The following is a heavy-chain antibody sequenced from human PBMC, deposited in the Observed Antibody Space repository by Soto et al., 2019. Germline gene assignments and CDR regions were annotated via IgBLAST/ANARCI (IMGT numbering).Heavy chain of an antibody. CDR1: GFTFTSSA. V-gene: IGHV1-58*01. J-gene: IGHJ5*02. Sequence: ASVKVSCKASGFTFTSSAVQWVRQARGQRLEWIGWIVVGSGNTNYAQKLQERVTITRDMSTSTAYMELSSLRSEDTAVYYCAAETTRFWFDPWGQGTLVTVSS. D-gene: IGHD1-1*01. CDR3: AAETTRFWFDP. CDR2: IVVGSGNT.